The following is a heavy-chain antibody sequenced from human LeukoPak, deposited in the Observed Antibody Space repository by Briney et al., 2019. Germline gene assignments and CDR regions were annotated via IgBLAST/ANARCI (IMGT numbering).Heavy chain of an antibody. V-gene: IGHV3-30*02. CDR3: ATHILGYCSSTSCPIFDY. Sequence: PGRSLRLSCAASGFTFSSYGMHWVRQAPGKGLEWVAFIRYDGSNKYYADSVKGRFTISRDNSKNTLYLQMNSLRAEDTAVYYCATHILGYCSSTSCPIFDYWGQGTLVTVSS. CDR1: GFTFSSYG. CDR2: IRYDGSNK. J-gene: IGHJ4*02. D-gene: IGHD2-2*01.